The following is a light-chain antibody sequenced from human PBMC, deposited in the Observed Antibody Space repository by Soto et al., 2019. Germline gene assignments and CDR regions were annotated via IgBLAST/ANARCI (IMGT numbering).Light chain of an antibody. CDR2: GAS. V-gene: IGKV3-20*01. CDR1: QSVSSSY. Sequence: EIVLTQSPGTLYLSPGERATLSCRASQSVSSSYLAWYQQKPGQAPRLLMYGASSRATGIPDRFSGSGSGTDFTLTISRLEPEDFAVYYCQQYGSSPRTFGQGTKVEIK. CDR3: QQYGSSPRT. J-gene: IGKJ1*01.